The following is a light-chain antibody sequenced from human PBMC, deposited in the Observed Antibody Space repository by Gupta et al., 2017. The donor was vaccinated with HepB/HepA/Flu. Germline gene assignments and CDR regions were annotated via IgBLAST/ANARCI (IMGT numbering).Light chain of an antibody. Sequence: DIQMTQSPSSLSESVGGRVTITCRASQDIRNDLVWFRQTPGKAPKRLVFGGSRFQSGVRSRISGSGSGTEFTLTISSLQPEDFATYYCRHQNNFPFTFGHGTKVDIK. CDR1: QDIRND. J-gene: IGKJ3*01. CDR2: GGS. CDR3: RHQNNFPFT. V-gene: IGKV1-17*01.